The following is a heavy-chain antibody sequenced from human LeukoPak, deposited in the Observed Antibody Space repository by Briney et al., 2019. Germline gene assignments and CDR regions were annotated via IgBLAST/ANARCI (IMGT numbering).Heavy chain of an antibody. V-gene: IGHV3-33*01. D-gene: IGHD3-10*01. CDR1: GFTLISKA. CDR3: ARELFGSGSCPDY. J-gene: IGHJ4*02. CDR2: VWHDGSNR. Sequence: GGSLRLSCTAPGFTLISKAIDSIRQAPGKGLEWVALVWHDGSNRSYSEGVKGRFTISRDNSKNTVYLQINSLRAEDTAVYYCARELFGSGSCPDYWGQGTRVTVSS.